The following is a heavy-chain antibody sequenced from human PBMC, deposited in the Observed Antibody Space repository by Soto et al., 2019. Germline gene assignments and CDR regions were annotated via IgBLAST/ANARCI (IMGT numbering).Heavy chain of an antibody. D-gene: IGHD3-16*01. V-gene: IGHV1-8*01. CDR1: GYTFSYFD. CDR3: ARGNPFNYAGFDV. Sequence: GXSVKVCCKASGYTFSYFDINLLRQASGQGPECMGWMNAKSGDTFFPQRLQGKFNMTWDTSLSTAYMEVGSLTSDDTAIYYCARGNPFNYAGFDVWGQGTTVTVSS. J-gene: IGHJ6*02. CDR2: MNAKSGDT.